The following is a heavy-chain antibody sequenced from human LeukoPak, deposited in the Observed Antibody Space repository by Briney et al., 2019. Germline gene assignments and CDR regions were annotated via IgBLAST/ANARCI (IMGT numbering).Heavy chain of an antibody. CDR3: ARDIGRIVVVTLDY. Sequence: GASVKVSRKASGGTFSSYAISWVRQAPGQGLEWMGGIIPIFGTANYAQKLQGRVTMTTDTSTSTAYMELRSLRSDDTAVYYCARDIGRIVVVTLDYWGQGTLVTVSS. CDR1: GGTFSSYA. D-gene: IGHD3-22*01. CDR2: IIPIFGTA. V-gene: IGHV1-69*05. J-gene: IGHJ4*02.